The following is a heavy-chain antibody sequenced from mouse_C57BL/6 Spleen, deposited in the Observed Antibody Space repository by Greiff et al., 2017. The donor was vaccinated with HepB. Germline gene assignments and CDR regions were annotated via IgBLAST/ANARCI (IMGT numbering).Heavy chain of an antibody. D-gene: IGHD1-1*01. CDR3: ARRGITTVPMDY. CDR1: GYTFTDYY. Sequence: VQLQQSGPVLVKPGASVKMSCKASGYTFTDYYMNWVKQSHGKSLEWIGVINPYNGGTSYNQKFKGKATLTVDKSSSTAYMELNSLTSEDSAVYYCARRGITTVPMDYWGQGTSVTVSP. CDR2: INPYNGGT. J-gene: IGHJ4*01. V-gene: IGHV1-19*01.